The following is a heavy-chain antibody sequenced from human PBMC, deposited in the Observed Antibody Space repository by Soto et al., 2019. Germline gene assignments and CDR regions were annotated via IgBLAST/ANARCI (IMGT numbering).Heavy chain of an antibody. CDR1: GGSISSSDYY. J-gene: IGHJ4*02. CDR2: IYYSGNT. Sequence: SETLSLTCTVSGGSISSSDYYWDWIRQPPGKGLEWIGSIYYSGNTYYNPSLKSRVTISGDTSKSQFSLKLSSVTAADTAVYYCARRRSGYDHCDDWGQGTLVTVSS. CDR3: ARRRSGYDHCDD. D-gene: IGHD5-12*01. V-gene: IGHV4-39*01.